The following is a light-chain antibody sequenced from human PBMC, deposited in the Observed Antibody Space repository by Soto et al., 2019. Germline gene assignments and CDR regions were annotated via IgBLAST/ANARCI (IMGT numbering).Light chain of an antibody. CDR2: GAS. V-gene: IGKV3-15*01. Sequence: VLTQSPATLSLSPGDTATLSCRASQSVRSNLAWYQQKPGQAPRLLIYGASTRATGIPARFSGSGSGTDFTLTISSLQSEDFAVYYCQQYNNWPPWTFGQGTKVDIK. CDR1: QSVRSN. CDR3: QQYNNWPPWT. J-gene: IGKJ1*01.